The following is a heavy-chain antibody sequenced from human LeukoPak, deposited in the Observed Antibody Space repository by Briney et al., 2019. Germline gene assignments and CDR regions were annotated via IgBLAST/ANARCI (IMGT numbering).Heavy chain of an antibody. D-gene: IGHD6-13*01. CDR2: ISGSGGST. V-gene: IGHV3-23*01. CDR3: AKGGNSSSWSQLDY. J-gene: IGHJ4*02. Sequence: GWSLRLSCAASGFTFSSYAMSWVRQAPGKGLEWVSAISGSGGSTYYADSVKGRFTISRDNSKNTLYLQMNSLRAEDTAVYYCAKGGNSSSWSQLDYWVQGTLVTVSS. CDR1: GFTFSSYA.